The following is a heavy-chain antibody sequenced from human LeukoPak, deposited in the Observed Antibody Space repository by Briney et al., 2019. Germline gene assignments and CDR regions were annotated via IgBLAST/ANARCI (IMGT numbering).Heavy chain of an antibody. V-gene: IGHV3-23*01. CDR2: ISGSGGST. Sequence: GGSLRLSCAASGFTFSTYAMSWVRQTPEKGLEWVSAISGSGGSTYYADSVKGRFTISRDNSKNTLHLQMNSLRAEDTAVYYCARSLAQCGGDCYSNWGYWGQGTLVTVSP. J-gene: IGHJ4*02. D-gene: IGHD2-21*02. CDR3: ARSLAQCGGDCYSNWGY. CDR1: GFTFSTYA.